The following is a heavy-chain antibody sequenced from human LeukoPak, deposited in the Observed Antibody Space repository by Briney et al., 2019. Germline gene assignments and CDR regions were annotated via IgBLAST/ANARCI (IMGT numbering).Heavy chain of an antibody. Sequence: GGSLRLSCSASGFPFSHYWMTWVRQAPGKGLEWVANINQDESEKYYVDSVKGRFTISRDNAGNSLYLQMNSPRAEDTAVYFCVRAAGALNFWGQGTLVTVSP. V-gene: IGHV3-7*04. CDR3: VRAAGALNF. J-gene: IGHJ4*02. CDR2: INQDESEK. D-gene: IGHD6-19*01. CDR1: GFPFSHYW.